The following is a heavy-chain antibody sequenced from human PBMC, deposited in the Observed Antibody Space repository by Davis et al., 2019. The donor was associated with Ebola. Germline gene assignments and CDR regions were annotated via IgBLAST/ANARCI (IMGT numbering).Heavy chain of an antibody. CDR3: AHRLGIAAAGKPYEDWFDP. CDR1: GFSLSTSGVG. Sequence: SGPTLVKPTQTLTLTCTFSGFSLSTSGVGVGWIRQPPGKALEWLALIYWDDDKRYSPSLKSRLTITKDTSKNQVVLTMTNMDPVDTATYYCAHRLGIAAAGKPYEDWFDPWGQGTLVTVSS. V-gene: IGHV2-5*02. CDR2: IYWDDDK. D-gene: IGHD6-13*01. J-gene: IGHJ5*02.